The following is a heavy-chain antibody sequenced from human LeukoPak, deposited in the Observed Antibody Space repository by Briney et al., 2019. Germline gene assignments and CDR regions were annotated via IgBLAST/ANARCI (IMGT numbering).Heavy chain of an antibody. D-gene: IGHD3-3*01. V-gene: IGHV4-4*07. CDR1: GGSISSYY. CDR2: IYISGST. Sequence: PSVTLSLTCTVSGGSISSYYWSWIRQPAGKGLEWIGRIYISGSTNYNPSLKSRVTMSVDTSKNQFSLKLSSVTAADTAVYYCARDAPSSGYYDFWSGYYSPPYFDYWGQGTLVTVSS. J-gene: IGHJ4*02. CDR3: ARDAPSSGYYDFWSGYYSPPYFDY.